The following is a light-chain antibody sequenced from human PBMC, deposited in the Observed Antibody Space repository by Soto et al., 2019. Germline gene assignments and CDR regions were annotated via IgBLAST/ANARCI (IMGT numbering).Light chain of an antibody. CDR1: SSDVGSYNL. CDR3: CSYAGNSPVV. V-gene: IGLV2-23*02. Sequence: QSVLTQPASVSGSPGQSITISCTGTSSDVGSYNLVSWYQHHPGKAPKLMIYEVSKRPSGVSNRFSGSKSGNTASLTISGLQAEDEADYYCCSYAGNSPVVFGGGTQLTVL. J-gene: IGLJ2*01. CDR2: EVS.